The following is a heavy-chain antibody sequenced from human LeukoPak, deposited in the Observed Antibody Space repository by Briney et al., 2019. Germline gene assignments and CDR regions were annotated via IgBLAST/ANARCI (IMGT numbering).Heavy chain of an antibody. CDR2: VSGSGGST. Sequence: GESLRLSCAASGCSFSSYAMSWVRQAPGKGLEWVSGVSGSGGSTFYADSVQSRFTTSTDNSKKTLYLQVNSLRGEGTAVYYYAKGRTYHDILTGYAYWGQGTLVTVSS. CDR1: GCSFSSYA. V-gene: IGHV3-23*01. CDR3: AKGRTYHDILTGYAY. J-gene: IGHJ4*02. D-gene: IGHD3-9*01.